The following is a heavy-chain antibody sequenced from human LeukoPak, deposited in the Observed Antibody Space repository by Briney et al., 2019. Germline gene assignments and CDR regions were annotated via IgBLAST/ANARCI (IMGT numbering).Heavy chain of an antibody. J-gene: IGHJ3*01. Sequence: GSVKVSCKASGYTFTSYYINWVRQAPGQGLEWMGWVSTYNGNTNYAQKFQGRVTMATDTSTSTTYLDPRSLKSDDTAVYYCVRAMNDYGDFVDVFDVWGQGTLVTVNS. CDR3: VRAMNDYGDFVDVFDV. CDR2: VSTYNGNT. D-gene: IGHD4-17*01. CDR1: GYTFTSYY. V-gene: IGHV1-18*01.